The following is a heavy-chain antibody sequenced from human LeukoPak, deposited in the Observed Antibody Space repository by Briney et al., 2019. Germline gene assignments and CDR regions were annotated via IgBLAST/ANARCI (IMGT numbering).Heavy chain of an antibody. J-gene: IGHJ4*02. CDR1: GGSISSYY. CDR3: ARFLKSSVGWDLYYFDY. D-gene: IGHD6-19*01. Sequence: SENLSLTCTVSGGSISSYYWSWIRQPPGKGLEWIGYIYYSGSTNYNPSLKSRVTISVDTSKNQFSLKLSSVTAADTAVYYCARFLKSSVGWDLYYFDYWGQGTLVTVSS. CDR2: IYYSGST. V-gene: IGHV4-59*01.